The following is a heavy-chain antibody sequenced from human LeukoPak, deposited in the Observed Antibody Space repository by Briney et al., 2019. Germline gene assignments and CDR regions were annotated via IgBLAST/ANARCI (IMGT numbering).Heavy chain of an antibody. Sequence: PSETLSLTCTVSGGFINSDTYYWTLIRPPPGKGLEWIGGIHTTGKHSYNPSLKSRVTISIDPSNNPLSLNLSSVSAADTAVYYCARDRGITTARGAPSRFDPWGQGTLVTVSS. CDR3: ARDRGITTARGAPSRFDP. CDR1: GGFINSDTYY. V-gene: IGHV4-61*02. J-gene: IGHJ5*02. CDR2: IHTTGKH. D-gene: IGHD3-10*01.